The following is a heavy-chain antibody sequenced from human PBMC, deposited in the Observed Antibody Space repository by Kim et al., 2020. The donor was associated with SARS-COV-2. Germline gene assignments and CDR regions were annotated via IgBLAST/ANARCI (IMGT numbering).Heavy chain of an antibody. J-gene: IGHJ3*02. CDR3: ARGGNAFDI. CDR1: GFTFSSYW. CDR2: TKQDGSEK. V-gene: IGHV3-7*01. Sequence: GGSLRLSCAASGFTFSSYWMTWVRQAPGKGLEWVANTKQDGSEKHYVDSVKGRFTISRDNAKNSLYLQMNSLRVEDTAVYFCARGGNAFDIWGQGTMVTVSS.